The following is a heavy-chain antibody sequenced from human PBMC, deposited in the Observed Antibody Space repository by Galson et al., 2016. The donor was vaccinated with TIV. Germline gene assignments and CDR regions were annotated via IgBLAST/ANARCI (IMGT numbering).Heavy chain of an antibody. D-gene: IGHD3-22*01. CDR3: TKDTGTYFDSYYYGMNV. CDR1: GFTFSSNG. V-gene: IGHV3-30*18. CDR2: ISYDGGDK. Sequence: SLRLSCAASGFTFSSNGVHWVRQAPGKGLEWVAFISYDGGDKYYADSVRGRFTISRDNSKNMLYLQMNSLRAEDTAVYYCTKDTGTYFDSYYYGMNVWGQGTTVTVSS. J-gene: IGHJ6*02.